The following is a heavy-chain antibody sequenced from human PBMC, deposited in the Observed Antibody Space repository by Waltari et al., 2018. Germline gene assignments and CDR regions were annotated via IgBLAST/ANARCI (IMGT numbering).Heavy chain of an antibody. D-gene: IGHD6-19*01. CDR1: GFSVSTNY. Sequence: EVQVVESGGGLIQPGGSLRLSCAASGFSVSTNYMSWVRQAPGKGLVWVSVIYSGGSTYYADSVKGRFTISRDNSKNTLYLQMNSLRADDTAVYYCARGLTDSSGWFVYYFDYWGQGTLVTVSS. CDR2: IYSGGST. CDR3: ARGLTDSSGWFVYYFDY. V-gene: IGHV3-53*01. J-gene: IGHJ4*02.